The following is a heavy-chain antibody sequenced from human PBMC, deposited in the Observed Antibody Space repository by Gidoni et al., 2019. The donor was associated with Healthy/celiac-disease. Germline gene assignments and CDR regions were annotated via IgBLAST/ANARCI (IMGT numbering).Heavy chain of an antibody. CDR3: AREGEYYDSSGYPEYFQH. D-gene: IGHD3-22*01. CDR2: IWYDGSNK. Sequence: QVQLVESGGGVVQPGRSLRLSCAASGFTFSSYGMHWVRQAPGKGLEWVAVIWYDGSNKYYADSVKGRFTISRDNSKNTLYLQMNSLRAEDTAVYYCAREGEYYDSSGYPEYFQHWGQGTLVTVSS. V-gene: IGHV3-33*01. J-gene: IGHJ1*01. CDR1: GFTFSSYG.